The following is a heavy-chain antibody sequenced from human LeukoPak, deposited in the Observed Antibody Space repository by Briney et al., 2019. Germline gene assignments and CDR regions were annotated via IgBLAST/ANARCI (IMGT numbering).Heavy chain of an antibody. J-gene: IGHJ4*02. CDR2: INPNSGGT. CDR1: GYTFTGYY. V-gene: IGHV1-2*02. Sequence: GASVKVSCKASGYTFTGYYIHWVRQAPGQGLEWMGWINPNSGGTNCAQKFQGRVTMTRDTSISTAYMELSRLRSDDTAVYYCARGTKFSTFDIVVVPFDYWGQGTLVTVSS. D-gene: IGHD2-2*01. CDR3: ARGTKFSTFDIVVVPFDY.